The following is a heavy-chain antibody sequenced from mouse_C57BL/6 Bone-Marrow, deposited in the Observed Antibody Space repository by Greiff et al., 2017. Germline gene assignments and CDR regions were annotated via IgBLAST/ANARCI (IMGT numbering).Heavy chain of an antibody. V-gene: IGHV2-2*01. J-gene: IGHJ1*03. CDR1: GFSLTSYG. D-gene: IGHD1-1*01. Sequence: QVQLQQSGPGLVQPSQSLSITCTASGFSLTSYGVHWVRQSPGKGLEWLGVIWSGGSTDYNASFISSMSIRKDNSKSHVFFKMNSLPADDTAIYYCARSYTTGYFDVWGTGTTVTVSA. CDR3: ARSYTTGYFDV. CDR2: IWSGGST.